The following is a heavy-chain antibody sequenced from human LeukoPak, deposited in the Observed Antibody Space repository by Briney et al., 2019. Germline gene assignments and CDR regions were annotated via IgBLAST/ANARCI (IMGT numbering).Heavy chain of an antibody. D-gene: IGHD6-13*01. CDR2: IYYSGST. CDR1: GGSISSYY. Sequence: PSETLSLTCTVSGGSISSYYWSWIRQPPGKGLEWIGYIYYSGSTNYNPSLKSRVTISVDTSKNQFSLKLSSVTAADTAVYYCAGTIRSSWYGLGPVRGFDYWGQGTLVTVSS. CDR3: AGTIRSSWYGLGPVRGFDY. J-gene: IGHJ4*02. V-gene: IGHV4-59*08.